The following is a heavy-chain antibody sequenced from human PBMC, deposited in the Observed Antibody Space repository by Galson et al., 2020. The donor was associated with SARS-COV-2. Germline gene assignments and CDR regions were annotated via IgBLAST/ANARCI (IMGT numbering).Heavy chain of an antibody. J-gene: IGHJ4*02. Sequence: GGSLRLSCAASGFTFSSYEMNWVRQAPGKGLEWVSYISSGGSTIYYADSVKGRFTISRDNAKNSLYLQMNSLRAEDTAVYYCARTSMGSVLTGYYVQNWGQGTLVTVSS. CDR2: ISSGGSTI. CDR1: GFTFSSYE. D-gene: IGHD3-9*01. CDR3: ARTSMGSVLTGYYVQN. V-gene: IGHV3-48*03.